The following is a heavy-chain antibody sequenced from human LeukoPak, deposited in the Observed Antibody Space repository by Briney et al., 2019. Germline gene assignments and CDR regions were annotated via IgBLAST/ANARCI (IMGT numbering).Heavy chain of an antibody. CDR2: IYYSGST. J-gene: IGHJ4*02. CDR3: ARVFASYGDSRLDY. CDR1: GGSISSGDYY. D-gene: IGHD4-17*01. Sequence: PSQTLSLTCTVSGGSISSGDYYWSWIRQPPGKGLEWIGYIYYSGSTYYNPSLKSRVTISVDTSKNQFSLKLSSVTAADTAVYYCARVFASYGDSRLDYWGQGTLVTVSS. V-gene: IGHV4-30-4*08.